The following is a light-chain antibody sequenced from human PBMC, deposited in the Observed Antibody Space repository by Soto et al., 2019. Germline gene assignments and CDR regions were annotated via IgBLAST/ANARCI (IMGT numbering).Light chain of an antibody. CDR3: QHYYSPPST. CDR1: QSVIYSSNNKNY. Sequence: DIVTTQSPDSLAVSLGERATINCRSSQSVIYSSNNKNYLAWYQQKPGQPPKLLISWASTRDSGVPDRFSGSWSGTDFTLTISRLQAEDVAVYYCQHYYSPPSTFGPGTKVDVK. J-gene: IGKJ3*01. CDR2: WAS. V-gene: IGKV4-1*01.